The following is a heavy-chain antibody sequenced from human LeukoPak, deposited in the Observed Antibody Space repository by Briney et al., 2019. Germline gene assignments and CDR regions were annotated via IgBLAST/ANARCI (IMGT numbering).Heavy chain of an antibody. V-gene: IGHV3-23*01. CDR1: GSTFSSFG. D-gene: IGHD1-7*01. J-gene: IGHJ5*02. Sequence: PGGSLRLSCAASGSTFSSFGMSWVRQAPGKGLEWVSVISGSGGSTYYADSVKGRFTISRDNSKNTLYLQMNSLRAEDTAVYYCAKTWNYNNWFDPRGQGTLVTVSS. CDR2: ISGSGGST. CDR3: AKTWNYNNWFDP.